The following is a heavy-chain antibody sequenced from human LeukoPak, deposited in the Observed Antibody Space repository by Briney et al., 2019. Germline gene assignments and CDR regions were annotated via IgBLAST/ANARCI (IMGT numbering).Heavy chain of an antibody. D-gene: IGHD6-13*01. CDR1: GDSVSSTY. CDR3: ARALRGSWPRPLGY. Sequence: SETLSLTCSVSGDSVSSTYWSWVRQPPGKGLEWIAYGHHSERSNYNPSLKSRVTISVDTSRNQFSLKLSSVTAADTAVYYCARALRGSWPRPLGYWGQGTLVTVSS. J-gene: IGHJ4*02. CDR2: GHHSERS. V-gene: IGHV4-59*02.